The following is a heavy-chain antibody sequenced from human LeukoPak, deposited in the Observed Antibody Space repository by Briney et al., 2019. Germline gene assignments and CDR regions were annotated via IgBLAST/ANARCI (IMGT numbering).Heavy chain of an antibody. CDR3: ARVGGDYYDSSGYYT. V-gene: IGHV5-51*01. CDR2: IFSGDSQT. Sequence: GESLKISCKGFGYDFFGYWIGWVRQMPGKGLEWMGIIFSGDSQTYYSPSFQGQVTMSADKSINTAYLQWSSLKASDTAMYYCARVGGDYYDSSGYYTWGQGTLVTVSS. J-gene: IGHJ4*02. CDR1: GYDFFGYW. D-gene: IGHD3-22*01.